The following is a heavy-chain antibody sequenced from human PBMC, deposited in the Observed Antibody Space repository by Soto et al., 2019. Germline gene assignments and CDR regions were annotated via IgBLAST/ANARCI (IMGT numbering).Heavy chain of an antibody. D-gene: IGHD3-3*01. CDR3: ARAYDFWSGYYYYFDY. J-gene: IGHJ4*02. CDR2: ISSSGSTI. CDR1: GFTFSDYY. Sequence: GGSLRLSCAASGFTFSDYYMSWIRQAPGKGLEGVSYISSSGSTIYYADSGKGRLTISRDNAKNSLNLQMNSLRAEDTAVYYCARAYDFWSGYYYYFDYWGQGTLVTVSS. V-gene: IGHV3-11*01.